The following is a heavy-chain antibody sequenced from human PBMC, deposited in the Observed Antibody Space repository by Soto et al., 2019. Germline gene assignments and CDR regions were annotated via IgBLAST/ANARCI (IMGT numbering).Heavy chain of an antibody. V-gene: IGHV3-21*01. CDR1: GFTFSSYS. CDR3: ARVGVEIAADAD. D-gene: IGHD6-13*01. Sequence: GGSLRLSCAASGFTFSSYSMNWVRQAPGKGLEWVSSISSSSSYIYYADSVKGRFTISRDNAKNSLYLQMNSLRAEDTAVYYCARVGVEIAADADWGQGTMVTVSS. J-gene: IGHJ3*01. CDR2: ISSSSSYI.